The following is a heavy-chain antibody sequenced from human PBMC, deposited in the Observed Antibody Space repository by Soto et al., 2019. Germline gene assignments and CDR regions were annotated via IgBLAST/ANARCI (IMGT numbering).Heavy chain of an antibody. CDR1: GFTFSSYG. V-gene: IGHV3-30*18. CDR3: AKDLRHYYYYGMDV. CDR2: ISYDGSNK. Sequence: PGGSLRLSCAASGFTFSSYGMHWVRQAPGKGLEWVAVISYDGSNKYYADSVKGRFTISRDNSKNTLYLQMNSLRAEDTAVYYCAKDLRHYYYYGMDVWGQGTTVTSP. J-gene: IGHJ6*02.